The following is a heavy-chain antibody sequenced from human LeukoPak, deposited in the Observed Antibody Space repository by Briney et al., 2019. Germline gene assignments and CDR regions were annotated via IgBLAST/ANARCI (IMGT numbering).Heavy chain of an antibody. D-gene: IGHD3-3*01. V-gene: IGHV3-53*01. CDR1: GFTVSSNY. Sequence: PGGSLRLSCAASGFTVSSNYLSWVRQAPGKGLEWVSVIYSGGSTYYADSVKGRFTISRDNAKNSLYLQMNSLRAEDTAVYYCARGPYDFWSGPPGAGWFDPWGQGTLVTVSS. J-gene: IGHJ5*02. CDR3: ARGPYDFWSGPPGAGWFDP. CDR2: IYSGGST.